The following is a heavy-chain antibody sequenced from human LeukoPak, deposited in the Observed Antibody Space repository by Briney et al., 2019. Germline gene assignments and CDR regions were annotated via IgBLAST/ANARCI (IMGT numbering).Heavy chain of an antibody. Sequence: SETLSFTCTVSGDSISSHYWSWIRQSPGKGLEWIGYVHYSGGATCNPSLKSRVTISVATSKTQFSLKLSSVTAADTAVYYCAREYCTTTCYFDYWGQGMLVTVSS. J-gene: IGHJ4*02. V-gene: IGHV4-59*11. CDR1: GDSISSHY. CDR2: VHYSGGA. D-gene: IGHD2-8*01. CDR3: AREYCTTTCYFDY.